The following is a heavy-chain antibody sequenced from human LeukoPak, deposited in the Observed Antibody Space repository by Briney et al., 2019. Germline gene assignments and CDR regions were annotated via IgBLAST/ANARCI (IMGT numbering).Heavy chain of an antibody. V-gene: IGHV1-8*01. D-gene: IGHD6-13*01. Sequence: ASVKVSCKASGYTFTSYDINWVRQATGQGLEWMGWMNPNSGNTGYAQKFQGRVTMTRNTSISTAYMELSSLRSEDTAVYYCARLSPLEQQQPGVVDYWGQGTLVTVSS. CDR3: ARLSPLEQQQPGVVDY. CDR1: GYTFTSYD. CDR2: MNPNSGNT. J-gene: IGHJ4*02.